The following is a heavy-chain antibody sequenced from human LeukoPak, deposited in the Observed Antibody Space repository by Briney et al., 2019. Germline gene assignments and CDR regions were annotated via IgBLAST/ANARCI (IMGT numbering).Heavy chain of an antibody. J-gene: IGHJ6*03. Sequence: PSETLSLTCTVPGGSISSYYWSWIRQPPEKELEWIGSIYTTGSTNYNPSLESRVTISVDKSYNQFSLKLSSVTAADTAVYYCARDAGTGTTGNYYYYMDVWGKGTTVTVSS. V-gene: IGHV4-4*07. D-gene: IGHD1-7*01. CDR2: IYTTGST. CDR3: ARDAGTGTTGNYYYYMDV. CDR1: GGSISSYY.